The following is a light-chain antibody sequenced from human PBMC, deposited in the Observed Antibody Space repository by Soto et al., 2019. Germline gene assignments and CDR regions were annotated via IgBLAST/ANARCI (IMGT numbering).Light chain of an antibody. Sequence: EIVMTQSPATLSVYPGERATLSCRASQSVRGNLAWYQQKPGQAPRLLIYDASHRATGIPARFSGSGSGTEFTLTISSLQPDDFATYYCQHYNSYSEAFGQGTKV. CDR2: DAS. V-gene: IGKV3D-15*01. J-gene: IGKJ1*01. CDR3: QHYNSYSEA. CDR1: QSVRGN.